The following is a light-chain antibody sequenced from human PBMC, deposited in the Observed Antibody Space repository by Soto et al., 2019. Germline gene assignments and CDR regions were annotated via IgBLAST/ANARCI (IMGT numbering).Light chain of an antibody. J-gene: IGKJ4*01. CDR1: QSISSN. CDR3: QPYSDWLLT. Sequence: EIVMTQSPATLSVSPGERATLSCRASQSISSNLAWCQQKPGQAPRLLIYGASTRATGVPATFSGSGSGTEFTLTISSLRSEDFAIYSCQPYSDWLLTFGGRTMVDIK. CDR2: GAS. V-gene: IGKV3-15*01.